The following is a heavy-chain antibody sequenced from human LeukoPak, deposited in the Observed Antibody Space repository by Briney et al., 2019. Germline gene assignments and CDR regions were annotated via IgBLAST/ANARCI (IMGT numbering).Heavy chain of an antibody. CDR1: GFTFSSYG. CDR3: AKDLFDY. Sequence: GRSLRLSCAASGFTFSSYGMHWVRQAPGKGLEWVAVISYDGSNKYYADSVKGRFTISRDNSKNTLYLQMNSMRAEDTAVYYGAKDLFDYWGQGTLVTVSS. V-gene: IGHV3-30*18. J-gene: IGHJ4*02. CDR2: ISYDGSNK.